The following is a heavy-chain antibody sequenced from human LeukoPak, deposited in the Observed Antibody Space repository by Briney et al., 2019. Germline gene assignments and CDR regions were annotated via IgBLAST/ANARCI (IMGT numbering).Heavy chain of an antibody. CDR2: IFYTGYT. CDR3: ARAPIGSADH. V-gene: IGHV4-59*13. CDR1: GDSITGSY. Sequence: SETLSLTCTVSGDSITGSYWTWMRLPPGKGLEWIGYIFYTGYTNYNPSLKSRVTISMDISKNQVSLHLNSVTTADTAVYYCARAPIGSADHWGPGAQVTVSS. J-gene: IGHJ4*02. D-gene: IGHD1-1*01.